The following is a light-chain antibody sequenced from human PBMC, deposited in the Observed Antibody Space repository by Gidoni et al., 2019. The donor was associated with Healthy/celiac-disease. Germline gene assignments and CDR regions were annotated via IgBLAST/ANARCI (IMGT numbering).Light chain of an antibody. J-gene: IGKJ1*01. CDR2: AAS. CDR1: QSISSY. Sequence: VTITCRASQSISSYLNWYQQKPGKAPKLLIYAASSLQSGVPSRFSGSGSGTDFTLTISSLQPEDFATYYCQQSYSTLRTFGQGTKVENK. CDR3: QQSYSTLRT. V-gene: IGKV1-39*01.